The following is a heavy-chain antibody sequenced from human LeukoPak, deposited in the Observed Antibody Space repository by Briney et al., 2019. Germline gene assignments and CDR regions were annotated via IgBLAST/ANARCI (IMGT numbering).Heavy chain of an antibody. CDR2: ISSDGSNA. Sequence: QPGGSQRLSCAASGFTLSSYWMHWVRQVPGKGLVWVSRISSDGSNARYADSVEGRFTISRDNAKNTLYLQMNSLRAEDTAVYYCAADHNFRIDYWGQGTLVTVSS. J-gene: IGHJ4*02. V-gene: IGHV3-74*01. D-gene: IGHD5-24*01. CDR3: AADHNFRIDY. CDR1: GFTLSSYW.